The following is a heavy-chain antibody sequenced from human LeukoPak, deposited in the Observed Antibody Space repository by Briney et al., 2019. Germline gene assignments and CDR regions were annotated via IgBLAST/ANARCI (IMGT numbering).Heavy chain of an antibody. CDR1: GYTFSTYS. J-gene: IGHJ6*02. CDR3: ARITLQGPYGMDV. Sequence: GGSLRLSCVVSGYTFSTYSMDWVLQAPGKGLEWVSSISYSSSYIFYTDSVKGRFTISRDDAKNSLFLQMNSLRAEDTAVYYCARITLQGPYGMDVWGQGTTVTVSS. V-gene: IGHV3-21*01. D-gene: IGHD3-16*01. CDR2: ISYSSSYI.